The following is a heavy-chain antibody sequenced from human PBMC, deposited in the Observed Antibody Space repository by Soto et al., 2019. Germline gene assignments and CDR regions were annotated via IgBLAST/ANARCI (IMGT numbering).Heavy chain of an antibody. CDR3: ARESSSGLFDY. D-gene: IGHD3-22*01. CDR2: ISYDGSNK. V-gene: IGHV3-30-3*01. CDR1: GFTFSSYA. Sequence: SLRLSCAASGFTFSSYAMHWVRQAPGKGLEWVAVISYDGSNKYYADSVKGRFTISRDNSKNTLYLQMNSLRAEDTAVYYCARESSSGLFDYWGQGTLVTVSS. J-gene: IGHJ4*02.